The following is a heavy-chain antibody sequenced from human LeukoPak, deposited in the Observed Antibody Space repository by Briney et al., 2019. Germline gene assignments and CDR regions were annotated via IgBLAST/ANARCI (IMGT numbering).Heavy chain of an antibody. CDR1: GYKFNNFW. CDR3: AKQSYGDWDFDL. CDR2: IYPGDSDT. Sequence: GESLKISCKGSGYKFNNFWVGWVRQMPGKGLEWMGIIYPGDSDTRYSPSFQGQVTFSADKSISTAYLQWSSLQASDTAMYYCAKQSYGDWDFDLWGRGTLVTVSS. J-gene: IGHJ2*01. D-gene: IGHD3-10*01. V-gene: IGHV5-51*01.